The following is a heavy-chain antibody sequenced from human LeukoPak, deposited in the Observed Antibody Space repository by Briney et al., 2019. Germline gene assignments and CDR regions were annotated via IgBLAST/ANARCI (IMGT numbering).Heavy chain of an antibody. J-gene: IGHJ4*02. D-gene: IGHD3-10*01. CDR3: ARAERYYYGSGSFY. CDR2: ISSSSSYI. Sequence: GRSLRLSCAPSGFTLSSYRMNWVREAPGPGVEWVSSISSSSSYIYYADSVKGRFTISRDNAKNSLYLQMNSLRAEDTAVYYCARAERYYYGSGSFYWGQGTLVTVSS. CDR1: GFTLSSYR. V-gene: IGHV3-21*01.